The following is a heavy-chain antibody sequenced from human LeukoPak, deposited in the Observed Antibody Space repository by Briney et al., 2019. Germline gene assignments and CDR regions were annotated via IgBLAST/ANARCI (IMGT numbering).Heavy chain of an antibody. J-gene: IGHJ3*02. CDR1: GYTFTSYG. CDR2: ISAYNGNT. D-gene: IGHD3-3*01. Sequence: ASVKVSCKASGYTFTSYGISWVRQAPGQGLEWMGWISAYNGNTNYAQKLQGRVTMTTDTSTSTAYMELRSLRSDDTAVYYCVRRITIFGVVGDAFDIWGQGTMVTVSS. V-gene: IGHV1-18*01. CDR3: VRRITIFGVVGDAFDI.